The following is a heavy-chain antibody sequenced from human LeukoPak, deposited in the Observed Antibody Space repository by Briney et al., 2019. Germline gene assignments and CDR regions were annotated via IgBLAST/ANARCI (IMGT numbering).Heavy chain of an antibody. D-gene: IGHD2-21*02. Sequence: PAGSLTLSCAASGFTFSSYAMSWVRQAPGKGLEWVAAISGSGGSTYYADSVKGRFTISRDNSKNTLYLQMNSLRAEDTAVYYCAKPVGYCGGDCYAFDYWGQGTLVTVSS. CDR3: AKPVGYCGGDCYAFDY. CDR1: GFTFSSYA. J-gene: IGHJ4*02. V-gene: IGHV3-23*01. CDR2: ISGSGGST.